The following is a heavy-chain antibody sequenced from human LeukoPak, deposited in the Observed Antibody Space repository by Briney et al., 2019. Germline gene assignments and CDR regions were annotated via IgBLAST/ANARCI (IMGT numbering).Heavy chain of an antibody. CDR3: ARNVNHWNHVDC. J-gene: IGHJ4*02. CDR2: IYNDGSHE. Sequence: GGSLGLSCTASGFTFSSYGMHWVRQAPGKGLEWVTFIYNDGSHEYYADSVKGRFSISRDNSKNTLYLQMNSLRDEDTAIYYCARNVNHWNHVDCWGQGTLVTVSS. V-gene: IGHV3-33*01. CDR1: GFTFSSYG. D-gene: IGHD1-1*01.